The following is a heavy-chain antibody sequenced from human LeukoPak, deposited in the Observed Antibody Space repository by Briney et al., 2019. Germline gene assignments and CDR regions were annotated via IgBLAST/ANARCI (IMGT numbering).Heavy chain of an antibody. V-gene: IGHV4-59*01. D-gene: IGHD5-12*01. CDR1: GGSIGSYY. CDR2: IYYSGST. Sequence: PSETLSLTCTVSGGSIGSYYWSWIRQPPGKGLEWIGYIYYSGSTNYNPSLKSRVTISVDTSKNQFSLKLSSVTAADTAVYYCARVNRSGYDTDWFDPWGQGTLVTVSS. J-gene: IGHJ5*02. CDR3: ARVNRSGYDTDWFDP.